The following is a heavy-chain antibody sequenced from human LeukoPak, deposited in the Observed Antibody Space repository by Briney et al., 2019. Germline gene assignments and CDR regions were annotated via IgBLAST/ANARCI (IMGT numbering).Heavy chain of an antibody. Sequence: PGGSLRLSCAASGFTFSNYGMHWVRQAPGKGLEWVSVISYDGSNKYYADSVKGRFTISRDNSKNTLYLQMNSLRAKDTAMYYCAKNSGSTALWGQGTLVTVSS. CDR1: GFTFSNYG. V-gene: IGHV3-30*18. CDR2: ISYDGSNK. CDR3: AKNSGSTAL. J-gene: IGHJ4*02. D-gene: IGHD1-26*01.